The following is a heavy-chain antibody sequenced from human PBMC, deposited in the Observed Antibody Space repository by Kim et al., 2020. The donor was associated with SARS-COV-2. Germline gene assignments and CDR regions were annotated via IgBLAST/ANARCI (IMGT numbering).Heavy chain of an antibody. CDR3: ARVYSGSYRGWFDY. Sequence: YADSVKGRFTISRDNSKNTLYLQMNSLRAEDAAVYYCARVYSGSYRGWFDYWGQGTLVTVSS. J-gene: IGHJ4*02. D-gene: IGHD1-26*01. V-gene: IGHV3-30*01.